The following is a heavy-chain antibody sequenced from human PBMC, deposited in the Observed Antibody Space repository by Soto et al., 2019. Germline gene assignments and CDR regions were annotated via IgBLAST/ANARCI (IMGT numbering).Heavy chain of an antibody. D-gene: IGHD2-2*01. J-gene: IGHJ5*02. V-gene: IGHV1-69*13. CDR2: IIPIFGTA. CDR1: GDGLSIDA. Sequence: SVNGDCKTSGDGLSIDAGSWVRQDTGQGLEWMGGIIPIFGTANYAQKFQGRVTITADESTSTAYLELSSLRSEDTAVYYCASVLGRRSTWFAPWGQRTLVTVFS. CDR3: ASVLGRRSTWFAP.